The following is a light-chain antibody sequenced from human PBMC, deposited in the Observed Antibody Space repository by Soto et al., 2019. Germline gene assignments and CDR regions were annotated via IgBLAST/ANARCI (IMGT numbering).Light chain of an antibody. CDR3: CSYAGTSTHYV. Sequence: QSALPQPASVSGSPGQSITISCTGTSSDVGSYDLVSWYQQHPGKAPTLMIYEGNKRPSGVSIRFSGSKSGNTASLTISGLQAEDEADYYCCSYAGTSTHYVFGTGTKLTVL. J-gene: IGLJ1*01. V-gene: IGLV2-23*01. CDR1: SSDVGSYDL. CDR2: EGN.